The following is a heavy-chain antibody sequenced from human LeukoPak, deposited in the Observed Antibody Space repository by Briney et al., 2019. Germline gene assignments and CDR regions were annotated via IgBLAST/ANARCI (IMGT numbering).Heavy chain of an antibody. J-gene: IGHJ4*02. CDR2: ISSSSSNI. CDR1: GFTFSSYS. V-gene: IGHV3-21*01. CDR3: ARVEGYSSSAFDY. Sequence: PGGSLRLSCAASGFTFSSYSMNWVRQAPGKGLEWVSSISSSSSNIYYADSVKGRFTISRDNAKDSLYLQMNSLRAEDTAVYYCARVEGYSSSAFDYWGQGTLVTVSS. D-gene: IGHD6-6*01.